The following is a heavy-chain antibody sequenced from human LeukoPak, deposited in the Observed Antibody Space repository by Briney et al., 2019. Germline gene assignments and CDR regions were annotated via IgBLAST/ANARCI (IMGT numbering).Heavy chain of an antibody. J-gene: IGHJ4*02. Sequence: GGSLRLSCAASGFTFSSYAMHWVRQAPGKGLEWVAVIWYDGSNKYYADSVKGRFTISRDNSKNTLYLQMNSLRAEDTAVYYCARVGYCSGGSCYGIDYWGQGTLVTVSS. CDR1: GFTFSSYA. V-gene: IGHV3-33*08. CDR2: IWYDGSNK. CDR3: ARVGYCSGGSCYGIDY. D-gene: IGHD2-15*01.